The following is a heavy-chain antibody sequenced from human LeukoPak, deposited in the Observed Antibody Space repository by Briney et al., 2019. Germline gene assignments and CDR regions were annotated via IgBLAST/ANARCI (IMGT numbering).Heavy chain of an antibody. CDR2: INHSGST. Sequence: ETLSLTCAVYGGSFSGYYWSWIRQPPGKGLEWIGEINHSGSTNYNPSLKSRVTISVDTSKNQFSLKLSSVTAADTAVYYCARGGPLGYCSSTSCSNLNYYYYYGMDVWGQGTTVTVSS. J-gene: IGHJ6*02. V-gene: IGHV4-34*01. D-gene: IGHD2-2*01. CDR1: GGSFSGYY. CDR3: ARGGPLGYCSSTSCSNLNYYYYYGMDV.